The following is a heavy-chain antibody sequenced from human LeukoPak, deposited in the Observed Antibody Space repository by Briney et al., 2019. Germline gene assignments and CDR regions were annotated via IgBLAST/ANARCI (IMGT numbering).Heavy chain of an antibody. CDR2: VYYSGST. Sequence: SLETLSLTCTVSGGSINNSPYYCGWIRQPPGKGLEWIASVYYSGSTYYNPSLKSRVSISVDTSKNQFSLKLSSVTAADTAVYYCAIYSGYDSLFDYWGQGTLVTASS. CDR1: GGSINNSPYY. V-gene: IGHV4-39*07. J-gene: IGHJ4*02. D-gene: IGHD5-12*01. CDR3: AIYSGYDSLFDY.